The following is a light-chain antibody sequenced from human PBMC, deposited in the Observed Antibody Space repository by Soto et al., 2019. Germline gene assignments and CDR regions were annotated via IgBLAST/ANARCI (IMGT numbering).Light chain of an antibody. CDR1: QSVSSSY. V-gene: IGKV3-20*01. Sequence: EIVLTQSPGTLSLSPGERATLSCRASQSVSSSYLAWYQQKPGQAPRLLIYGASSRATGIPDRFSGSGSGTDFTLTISRLXXXXXXXXXCQQYGSSPYTFGQGTKLXIK. J-gene: IGKJ2*01. CDR2: GAS. CDR3: QQYGSSPYT.